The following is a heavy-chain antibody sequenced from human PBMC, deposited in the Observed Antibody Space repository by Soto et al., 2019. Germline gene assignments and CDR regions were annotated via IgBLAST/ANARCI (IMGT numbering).Heavy chain of an antibody. D-gene: IGHD2-15*01. J-gene: IGHJ4*02. V-gene: IGHV3-48*04. CDR1: GFSFSDYS. CDR3: ARSDIRYCSVGSCIFDY. Sequence: EVQLVESGGGLVQPGGSLRLSCAASGFSFSDYSMNWVRQAPGKGLEWVSYISSSRSTIYHADSVKGRFTISRDNAKNSLYLQMNSLRAEDTAVYYCARSDIRYCSVGSCIFDYWGQGTLVTDSS. CDR2: ISSSRSTI.